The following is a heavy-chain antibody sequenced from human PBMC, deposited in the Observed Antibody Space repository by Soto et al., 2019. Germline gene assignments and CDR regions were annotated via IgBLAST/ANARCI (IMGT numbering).Heavy chain of an antibody. J-gene: IGHJ4*02. V-gene: IGHV3-7*01. CDR2: INEDGSKR. Sequence: EVQLVESGGGLVQSGGSLRLSCLASGFSLTPYWMSWVRQTPGKGLEWVAKINEDGSKRDYMESVEGRFTISRDNANNSVSLQMDSLRVDDTAMYYCTRWDGRCSGGSCFFDSWGQGTLVTVSS. CDR3: TRWDGRCSGGSCFFDS. CDR1: GFSLTPYW. D-gene: IGHD2-15*01.